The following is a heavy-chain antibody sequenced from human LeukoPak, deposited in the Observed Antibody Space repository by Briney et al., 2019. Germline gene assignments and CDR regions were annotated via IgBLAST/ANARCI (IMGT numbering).Heavy chain of an antibody. V-gene: IGHV4-4*07. J-gene: IGHJ2*01. D-gene: IGHD6-13*01. Sequence: PSETLSLTCTVSGGSISSYYWTWIRQPAGKGLEWIGRIYTSGITNYNSSLKSRITMSVDTSKNQFSLKLNSVTAADTAVYYCEREVAEAQGRYFDLWGRGTLVTVSS. CDR2: IYTSGIT. CDR3: EREVAEAQGRYFDL. CDR1: GGSISSYY.